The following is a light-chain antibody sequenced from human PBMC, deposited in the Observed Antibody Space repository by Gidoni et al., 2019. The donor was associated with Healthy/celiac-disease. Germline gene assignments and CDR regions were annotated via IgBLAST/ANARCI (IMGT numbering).Light chain of an antibody. J-gene: IGKJ3*01. Sequence: IQMTPSPSSLSASVGDRVTNTCQASQDISNYLNWYQQKPGKAPKLLIYDASNLETGVPSRFSGSGSGTDFTFTISSLQPEDIATYYCQQYDNLSLTFGPGTKVDIK. CDR3: QQYDNLSLT. CDR1: QDISNY. V-gene: IGKV1-33*01. CDR2: DAS.